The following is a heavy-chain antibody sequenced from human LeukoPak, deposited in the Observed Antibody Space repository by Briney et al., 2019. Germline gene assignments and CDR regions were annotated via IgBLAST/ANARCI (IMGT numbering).Heavy chain of an antibody. CDR2: ISGSGGNT. D-gene: IGHD1-26*01. CDR1: GFTFSSYT. Sequence: GGSLRLSCAASGFTFSSYTMSWVRQAPGKGLEWVSGISGSGGNTYYADSVKGRFTISRDNAKNSLYLQMNSLRAEDTAVYYCARAIVGATKPGLYYFDYWGQGTLVTVSS. J-gene: IGHJ4*02. CDR3: ARAIVGATKPGLYYFDY. V-gene: IGHV3-21*01.